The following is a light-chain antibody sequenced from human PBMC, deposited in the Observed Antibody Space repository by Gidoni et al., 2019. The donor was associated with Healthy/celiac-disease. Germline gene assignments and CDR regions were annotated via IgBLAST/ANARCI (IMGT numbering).Light chain of an antibody. CDR1: QSVSSY. V-gene: IGKV3-11*01. J-gene: IGKJ1*01. Sequence: IVLTQSPATLSLSPGEIATLSCRASQSVSSYLAWYQQKPGQAPRLLIYEASNRATGIPARFSGSGSGIDFTLILSSLETEDFAVYYCQQRSTWSWTFGQGTKVEIK. CDR3: QQRSTWSWT. CDR2: EAS.